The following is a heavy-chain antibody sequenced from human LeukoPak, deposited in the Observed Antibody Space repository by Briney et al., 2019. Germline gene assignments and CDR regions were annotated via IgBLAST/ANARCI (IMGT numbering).Heavy chain of an antibody. CDR2: IKQDGSEK. J-gene: IGHJ4*02. CDR3: ARDTGYFDWPSPFDY. D-gene: IGHD3-9*01. CDR1: GFTFSSYW. V-gene: IGHV3-7*03. Sequence: PGGSLRLSCAASGFTFSSYWMSWVRQAPGKGLEWVANIKQDGSEKYYVDSVKGRFTISRDNAKNSLYLQMNSLRAEDTAVYYCARDTGYFDWPSPFDYWGQGTLVTVSS.